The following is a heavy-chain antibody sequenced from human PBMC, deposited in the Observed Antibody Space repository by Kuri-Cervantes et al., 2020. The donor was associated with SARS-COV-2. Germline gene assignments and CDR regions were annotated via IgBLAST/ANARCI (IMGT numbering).Heavy chain of an antibody. V-gene: IGHV3-23*01. D-gene: IGHD6-13*01. Sequence: GESLKISWAASGFTFSSYAMSWVRQAPGKGLEWVSAISGSGGSTYYEDSVKGRFTISRDNSKNTLYLQMNSLRAEDTAVYYCAKAVRRIAGARYDFDYWGQGTLVTVSS. CDR2: ISGSGGST. CDR3: AKAVRRIAGARYDFDY. J-gene: IGHJ4*02. CDR1: GFTFSSYA.